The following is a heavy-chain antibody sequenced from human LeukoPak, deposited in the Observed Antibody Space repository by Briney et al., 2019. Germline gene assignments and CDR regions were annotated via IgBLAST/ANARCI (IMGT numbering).Heavy chain of an antibody. CDR2: IGGSDRIT. V-gene: IGHV3-11*01. Sequence: GGSLRLSCAASQFSVNDYYMSWIRQAPGKGLEWVSDIGGSDRITAYAGSVGGRFTISSDIAKNSLYLQMNSLRAEDTAVYYCARDLVAGTFDSWGQGTLVTVSS. D-gene: IGHD6-19*01. J-gene: IGHJ4*02. CDR1: QFSVNDYY. CDR3: ARDLVAGTFDS.